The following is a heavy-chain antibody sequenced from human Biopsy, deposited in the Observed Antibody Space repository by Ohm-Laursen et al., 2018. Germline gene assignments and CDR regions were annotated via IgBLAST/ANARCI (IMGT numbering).Heavy chain of an antibody. CDR3: ARFPLGAYDDSGSYRAVEHWYFDL. CDR2: IITFFRTV. Sequence: GASVKVSCKFSGGTFGNYAISWVRQAPGQGLEWMGGIITFFRTVNYAQKFQGRLSITADESTTTAYMELSSLRSEDTAIYYCARFPLGAYDDSGSYRAVEHWYFDLWGRGTLVTVSS. CDR1: GGTFGNYA. D-gene: IGHD3-22*01. V-gene: IGHV1-69*13. J-gene: IGHJ2*01.